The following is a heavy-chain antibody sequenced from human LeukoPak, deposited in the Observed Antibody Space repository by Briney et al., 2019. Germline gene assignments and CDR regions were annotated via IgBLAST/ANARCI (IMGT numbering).Heavy chain of an antibody. CDR1: GGTFSSYA. J-gene: IGHJ5*02. D-gene: IGHD3-10*01. CDR2: IIPIFGTA. CDR3: ARDYYGSSYYNWFDP. V-gene: IGHV1-69*13. Sequence: APVKVSCKASGGTFSSYAISWVRQAPGQGLEWMGGIIPIFGTANYAQKFQGRVTITADESTSTAYMELSSLRSEDTAVYYCARDYYGSSYYNWFDPWGQGTLVTVSS.